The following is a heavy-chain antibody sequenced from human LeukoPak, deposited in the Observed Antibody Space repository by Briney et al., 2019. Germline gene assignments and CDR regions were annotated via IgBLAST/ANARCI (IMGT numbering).Heavy chain of an antibody. CDR1: GGSISSYY. Sequence: ETLSLTCTVSGGSISSYYWSWIRQPPGKGLDWVSFIYSDNTHYSDSEKGRFTISRDNSKNTLYLQMNSLRAEDTAVYYCARRAGAYSHPYDYWGQGTLVTVSS. J-gene: IGHJ4*02. CDR3: ARRAGAYSHPYDY. D-gene: IGHD4/OR15-4a*01. V-gene: IGHV3-53*01. CDR2: IYSDNT.